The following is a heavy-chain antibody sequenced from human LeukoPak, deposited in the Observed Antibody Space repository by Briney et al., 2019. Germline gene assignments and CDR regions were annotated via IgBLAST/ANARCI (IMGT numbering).Heavy chain of an antibody. CDR1: GITASSYA. Sequence: PGGSLRLSCAASGITASSYAMTWVRQAPGKGLEWVSSISGSGDRTMYADSVKGRFTISRDNFKNTLYLQMNSLRAEDTAVYYCAKDQYGGNPQYYFDYWGQGTLVTVSS. J-gene: IGHJ4*02. D-gene: IGHD4-23*01. CDR2: ISGSGDRT. V-gene: IGHV3-23*01. CDR3: AKDQYGGNPQYYFDY.